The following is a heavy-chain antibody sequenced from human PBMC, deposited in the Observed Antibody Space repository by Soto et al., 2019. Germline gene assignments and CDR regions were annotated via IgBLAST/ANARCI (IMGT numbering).Heavy chain of an antibody. J-gene: IGHJ4*02. CDR1: GFTFSSYA. V-gene: IGHV3-23*01. CDR2: VSGTGGSA. D-gene: IGHD3-16*01. Sequence: EVQLLESGGGLVRPGGSLRLSCAASGFTFSSYAMTWVRQAPGKGLEWVSGVSGTGGSAYYADSVKGRFTISRDNAKNSLFLQMNSLRVEDTAVYSCTRGGSLYDRTKGDYWGPGTQVTVSS. CDR3: TRGGSLYDRTKGDY.